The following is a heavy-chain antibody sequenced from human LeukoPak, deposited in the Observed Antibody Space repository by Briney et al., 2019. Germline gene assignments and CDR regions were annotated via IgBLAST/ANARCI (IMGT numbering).Heavy chain of an antibody. J-gene: IGHJ3*02. D-gene: IGHD2-2*01. CDR2: IYSGGST. V-gene: IGHV3-53*01. CDR3: ASRGCSSTSCYFGAFDI. Sequence: GGSLRLSCAASGFTVSSNYMSWVRQAPGKGLEWVSVIYSGGSTYYADSEKGRFTISRDNSKNTLYLQMNSLRAEDTAVYYCASRGCSSTSCYFGAFDIWGQGTMVTVSS. CDR1: GFTVSSNY.